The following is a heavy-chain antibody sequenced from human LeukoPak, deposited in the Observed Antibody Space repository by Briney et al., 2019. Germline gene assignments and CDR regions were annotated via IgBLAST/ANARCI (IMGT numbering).Heavy chain of an antibody. D-gene: IGHD2-15*01. J-gene: IGHJ3*02. Sequence: PGGSLRLSCAASGFTFSSYEMNWVRQAPGKGLEWVSYISSSGSTIYYADSVKGRFTTSRDNAKNSLYLQMNSLRAEDTAVYYCARDCGGGSCYGPYDAFDIWGQGTMVTVSS. CDR1: GFTFSSYE. CDR2: ISSSGSTI. CDR3: ARDCGGGSCYGPYDAFDI. V-gene: IGHV3-48*03.